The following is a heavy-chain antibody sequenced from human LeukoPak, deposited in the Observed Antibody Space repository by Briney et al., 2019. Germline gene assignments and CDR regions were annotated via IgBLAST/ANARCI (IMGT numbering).Heavy chain of an antibody. CDR2: IIPIFGRA. CDR1: GGSFSSYG. CDR3: LILLVPAAMGY. V-gene: IGHV1-69*01. J-gene: IGHJ4*02. D-gene: IGHD2-2*01. Sequence: GSSVKVSCKGSGGSFSSYGISWVRQAPGQGLEWMGGIIPIFGRANYAQKFQGRVTITADESTTTAYMELSSLISEDTAVYYCLILLVPAAMGYWGQGTLVTVSS.